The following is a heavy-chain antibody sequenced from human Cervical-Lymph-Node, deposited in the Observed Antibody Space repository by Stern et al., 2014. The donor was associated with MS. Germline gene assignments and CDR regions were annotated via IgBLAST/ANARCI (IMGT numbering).Heavy chain of an antibody. CDR3: AGSGWPYYFDY. CDR1: RYTFTNYH. D-gene: IGHD6-19*01. J-gene: IGHJ4*02. Sequence: QLVQSGAEVKKPGASVKLSCTASRYTFTNYHMHWVRQAPGQGLEWMGIVTPSGGSTSYAQKFQGRVSMTRDTSTSTVYMELSSLTSDDTAVYYCAGSGWPYYFDYWGQGTLVTVSS. CDR2: VTPSGGST. V-gene: IGHV1-46*01.